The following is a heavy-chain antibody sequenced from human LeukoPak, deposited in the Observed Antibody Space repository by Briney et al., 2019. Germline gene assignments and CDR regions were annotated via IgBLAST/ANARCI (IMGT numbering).Heavy chain of an antibody. V-gene: IGHV3-23*01. D-gene: IGHD1-26*01. CDR2: VSGNGEDT. CDR3: AKGRATSEAYYARSDY. J-gene: IGHJ4*02. Sequence: GGSQRLSCAASALPFVPQAMSWVRQAPGKGLEWVSTVSGNGEDTYYAGSVKGRFTISRDNSENTVYLHMRSMRAAVTAAYYGAKGRATSEAYYARSDYWGQGTLVTVPS. CDR1: ALPFVPQA.